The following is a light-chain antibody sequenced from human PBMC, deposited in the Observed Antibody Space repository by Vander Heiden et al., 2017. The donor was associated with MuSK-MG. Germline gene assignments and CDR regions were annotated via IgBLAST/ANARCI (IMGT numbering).Light chain of an antibody. CDR1: QSISIN. CDR2: GAS. CDR3: QHYNNCSGT. J-gene: IGKJ1*01. Sequence: EIVMTQSPATLSVSPGERATLSCRASQSISINLAWYQQKPGQAPRLLIYGASTRATGIPARFSGSGSGTEFTLTISSLQSEDFAVYYCQHYNNCSGTFGQGTKVEIK. V-gene: IGKV3-15*01.